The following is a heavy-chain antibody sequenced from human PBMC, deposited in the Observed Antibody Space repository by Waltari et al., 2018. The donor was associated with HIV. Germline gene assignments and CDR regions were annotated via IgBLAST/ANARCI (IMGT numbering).Heavy chain of an antibody. V-gene: IGHV3-66*01. CDR3: AREEAVTARGGIDV. J-gene: IGHJ3*01. CDR2: IYSGGST. CDR1: GFTVSNNF. Sequence: EVQLVDSGGGLVQPGGSLRLSCAASGFTVSNNFMSWVRRAPGKGLEWVAGIYSGGSTYYADSVKCRFTISRDNSKNTLYLQMNSLRVEDTAVYYCAREEAVTARGGIDVWGQGTMVTVSS. D-gene: IGHD3-10*01.